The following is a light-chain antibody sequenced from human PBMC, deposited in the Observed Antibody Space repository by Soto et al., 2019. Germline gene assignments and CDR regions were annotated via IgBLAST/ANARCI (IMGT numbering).Light chain of an antibody. Sequence: QAVVTQSPSASPSLGASVKLTCTLSSGHSSYAIAWHQQQPEKGPRYLMKLNSDGSHSKGDGIPDRFSGSSSGAERYLTISSLQSEDEADYYCQTWGTGIQVFGGGTKLTVL. J-gene: IGLJ2*01. CDR3: QTWGTGIQV. V-gene: IGLV4-69*01. CDR1: SGHSSYA. CDR2: LNSDGSH.